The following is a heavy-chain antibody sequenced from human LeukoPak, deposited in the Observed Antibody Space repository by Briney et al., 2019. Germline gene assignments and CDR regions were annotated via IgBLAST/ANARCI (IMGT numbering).Heavy chain of an antibody. CDR1: GYIFISFY. V-gene: IGHV1-46*01. D-gene: IGHD3-22*01. CDR3: ASLYYYDSSGYDY. CDR2: INPSGGNT. J-gene: IGHJ4*02. Sequence: ASVKVSCTASGYIFISFYMHWVRQAPGQGLEWMGIINPSGGNTGYAQKFQGRVTMTRDTSTSTVYMELSSLRSEDTAVYYCASLYYYDSSGYDYWGQGTLVTVSS.